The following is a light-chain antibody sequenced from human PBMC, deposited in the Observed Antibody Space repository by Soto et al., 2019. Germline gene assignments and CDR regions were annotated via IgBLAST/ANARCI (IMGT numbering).Light chain of an antibody. Sequence: EIVMTQSPATLSVSPGERATLSCRASQSVSSNLAWYQQKPGQAPRLLIYGASTSATGIPARFSGSGSGAEFTITISSLQSEDFAVYYCQQYNNWPLTFGPGTKVDIK. J-gene: IGKJ3*01. CDR3: QQYNNWPLT. CDR2: GAS. CDR1: QSVSSN. V-gene: IGKV3-15*01.